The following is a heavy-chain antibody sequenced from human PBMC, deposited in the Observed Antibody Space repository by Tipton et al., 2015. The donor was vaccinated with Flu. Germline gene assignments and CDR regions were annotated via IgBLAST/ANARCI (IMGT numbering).Heavy chain of an antibody. CDR2: IRYDGTNK. CDR3: TNEYYDSRGNPTFGY. V-gene: IGHV3-30*02. D-gene: IGHD3-22*01. Sequence: QLVQSGGGVVQPGGSLRLACAASGITFSTYGFHWVRQAPGKGLEWVAFIRYDGTNKYYVESVKGRFTISRDNSKNTLYLHMNTLRVEDSAVYYCTNEYYDSRGNPTFGYWGQGTLVTVSS. J-gene: IGHJ4*02. CDR1: GITFSTYG.